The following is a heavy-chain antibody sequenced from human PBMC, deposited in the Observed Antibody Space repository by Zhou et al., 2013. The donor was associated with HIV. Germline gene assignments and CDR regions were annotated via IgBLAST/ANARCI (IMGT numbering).Heavy chain of an antibody. J-gene: IGHJ4*02. Sequence: QSGPEVKKPGASVKVSCKASGYTFTGYYMHWVRQAPGQGLEWMGWINPNSGGTNYAQKFQGRVTMTRDTSISTAYMELSRLRSDDTAVYYCAREDSSGVSYYFDYWGQGTLVTVSS. CDR2: INPNSGGT. D-gene: IGHD3-22*01. CDR3: AREDSSGVSYYFDY. CDR1: GYTFTGYY. V-gene: IGHV1-2*02.